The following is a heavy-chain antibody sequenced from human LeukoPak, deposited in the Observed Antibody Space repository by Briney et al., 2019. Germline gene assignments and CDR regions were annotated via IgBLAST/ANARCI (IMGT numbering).Heavy chain of an antibody. J-gene: IGHJ4*02. CDR3: AKGGYYYDSSERYFDY. CDR2: ISGSGGST. V-gene: IGHV3-23*01. Sequence: GSLRLSCAASGFTFSSYAMSWVRQAPGKGLEWVSAISGSGGSTYYADSVKGRFTISRDNSKNTLYLQMNSLRAEDTAVYYCAKGGYYYDSSERYFDYWGQGTLVTVSS. CDR1: GFTFSSYA. D-gene: IGHD3-22*01.